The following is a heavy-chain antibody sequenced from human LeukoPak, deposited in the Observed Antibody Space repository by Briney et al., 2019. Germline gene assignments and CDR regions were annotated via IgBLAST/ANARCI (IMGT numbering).Heavy chain of an antibody. CDR2: ISAYNGNT. Sequence: ASVKVSCKASGYTFTSYGISWVRQAPGQGLEWMGWISAYNGNTNYAQKLQGRVTMTTDTSTSTAYMELRSLRSDDTAVYYCAAVGWVGGTTPQNFHRWGQGTLVTVSS. D-gene: IGHD1-1*01. J-gene: IGHJ4*02. CDR1: GYTFTSYG. CDR3: AAVGWVGGTTPQNFHR. V-gene: IGHV1-18*01.